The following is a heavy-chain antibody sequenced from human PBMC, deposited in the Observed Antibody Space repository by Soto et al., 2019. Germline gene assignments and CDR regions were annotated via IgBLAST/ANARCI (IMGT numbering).Heavy chain of an antibody. CDR3: AKLVRDDVRRSDLDH. CDR1: GDSITASYSN. V-gene: IGHV4-39*01. J-gene: IGHJ4*02. D-gene: IGHD3-10*02. CDR2: FYYSGTT. Sequence: PXETRSLTCTVAGDSITASYSNWAWIRQPPGKGLEWIGTFYYSGTTSQNPPLRSRITISGDTSRNQFSLNLRSVTAADSGVYYCAKLVRDDVRRSDLDHWGQGPLVTVSS.